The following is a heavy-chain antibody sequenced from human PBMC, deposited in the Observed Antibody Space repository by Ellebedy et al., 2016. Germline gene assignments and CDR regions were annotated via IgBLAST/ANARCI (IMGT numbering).Heavy chain of an antibody. CDR2: ISYDGSNK. V-gene: IGHV3-30-3*01. J-gene: IGHJ4*02. Sequence: GGSLRLSCAASGFTSSSYAMHWVRQAPGKGLEWVAVISYDGSNKYYADSVKGRFTISRDNSKNTLYLQMNSLRAEDTAVYYCATSSGGSCYPGRWGQGTLVTVSS. CDR3: ATSSGGSCYPGR. D-gene: IGHD2-15*01. CDR1: GFTSSSYA.